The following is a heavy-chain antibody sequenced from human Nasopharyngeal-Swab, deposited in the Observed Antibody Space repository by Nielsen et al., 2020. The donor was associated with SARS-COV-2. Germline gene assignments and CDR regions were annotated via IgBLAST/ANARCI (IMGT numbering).Heavy chain of an antibody. D-gene: IGHD4-17*01. V-gene: IGHV4-34*01. CDR2: INHSGST. Sequence: SETLSLTFAAYGGSFSGYYWSWIRQPPGKGLEWIGEINHSGSTNYNPSLKSRVTISVDTSKNQFSLKLSYVTAADTAVYYCARGLTTVTTRWFDPWGQGTLVAVSS. CDR3: ARGLTTVTTRWFDP. CDR1: GGSFSGYY. J-gene: IGHJ5*02.